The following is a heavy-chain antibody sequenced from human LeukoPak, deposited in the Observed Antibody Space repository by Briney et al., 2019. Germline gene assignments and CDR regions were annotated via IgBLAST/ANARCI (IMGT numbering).Heavy chain of an antibody. CDR1: GGSISSNY. D-gene: IGHD3-16*02. Sequence: SETLSLTCTVSGGSISSNYWSWIRQPPGKGLEWIGEINHSGSTNYNPSLKSRVTISVDTSKNQFSLKLSSVTAADTAVYYCARDYVWGSYRYTRYFDYWGQGTLVTVSS. CDR2: INHSGST. CDR3: ARDYVWGSYRYTRYFDY. V-gene: IGHV4-34*01. J-gene: IGHJ4*02.